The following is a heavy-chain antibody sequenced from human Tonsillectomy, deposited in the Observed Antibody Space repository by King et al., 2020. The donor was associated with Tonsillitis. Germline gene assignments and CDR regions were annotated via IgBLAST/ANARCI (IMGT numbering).Heavy chain of an antibody. D-gene: IGHD3-3*01. CDR2: IDWDDDT. Sequence: VTLKESGPALVKPTQTLTLTCTFSGFSLSTSGMCVSWIRQPPGKALEWLALIDWDDDTYYSTSLRTRLTISKDTSKNQVVLTMTNMDPVDTATYYCARINNDFWSGYADYWGQGALVTVSS. CDR3: ARINNDFWSGYADY. J-gene: IGHJ4*02. CDR1: GFSLSTSGMC. V-gene: IGHV2-70*01.